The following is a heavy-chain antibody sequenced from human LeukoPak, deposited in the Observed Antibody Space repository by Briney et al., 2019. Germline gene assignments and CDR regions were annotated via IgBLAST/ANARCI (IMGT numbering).Heavy chain of an antibody. Sequence: GSLRLSCAASGFTFSSYGMHWVRQAPGKGLEWVAVIWYDGSNKYYADSVKGRFTISRDNSKNTLYLQMNSLRAEDTAVYYCARDPLDYGDYAGDAFDIWGQGTMVTVSS. CDR2: IWYDGSNK. D-gene: IGHD4-17*01. CDR3: ARDPLDYGDYAGDAFDI. CDR1: GFTFSSYG. J-gene: IGHJ3*02. V-gene: IGHV3-33*01.